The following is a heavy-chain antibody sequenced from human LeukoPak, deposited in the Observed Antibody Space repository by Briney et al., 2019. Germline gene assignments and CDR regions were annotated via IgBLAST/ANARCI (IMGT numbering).Heavy chain of an antibody. D-gene: IGHD6-6*01. Sequence: GGSLRLSCAASGFTFSSYAMSWVRQAPGKGLEWVAVISYDGSNKYYADSVKGRFTISRDNSKNTLYLQMNSLRAEDTAVYYCAREQLVRRFGAFDIWGQGTMVTVSS. CDR2: ISYDGSNK. J-gene: IGHJ3*02. CDR1: GFTFSSYA. V-gene: IGHV3-30*04. CDR3: AREQLVRRFGAFDI.